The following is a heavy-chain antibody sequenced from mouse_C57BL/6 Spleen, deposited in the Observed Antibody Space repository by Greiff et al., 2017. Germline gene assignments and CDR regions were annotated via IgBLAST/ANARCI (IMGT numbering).Heavy chain of an antibody. CDR3: ARYSGAMDY. V-gene: IGHV3-6*01. CDR1: GYSITSGYY. J-gene: IGHJ4*01. Sequence: EVQLQQSGPGLVKPSQSLSLTCSVTGYSITSGYYWNWIRQFPGNKLEWMGYISYDGSNNYNPSLKNRISITRDTSKNQFFLKLKSVTTEDTATYYCARYSGAMDYWGQGTSVTVSS. D-gene: IGHD3-1*01. CDR2: ISYDGSN.